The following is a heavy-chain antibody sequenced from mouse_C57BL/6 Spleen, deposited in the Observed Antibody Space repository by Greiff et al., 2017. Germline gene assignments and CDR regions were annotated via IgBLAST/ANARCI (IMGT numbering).Heavy chain of an antibody. D-gene: IGHD3-1*01. Sequence: VQLQQSGAELAKPGASVKLSCKASGYTFTSYWMHWVKQRPGQGLEWIGYINPSSGYTKYNQKFKDKATLTADKSSSTAYMQLSSLTYEDSAVYYCARYRANECCAMDDWGQGTSVTVSS. V-gene: IGHV1-7*01. CDR1: GYTFTSYW. J-gene: IGHJ4*01. CDR3: ARYRANECCAMDD. CDR2: INPSSGYT.